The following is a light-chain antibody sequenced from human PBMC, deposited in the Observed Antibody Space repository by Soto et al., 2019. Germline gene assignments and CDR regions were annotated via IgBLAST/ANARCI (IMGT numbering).Light chain of an antibody. J-gene: IGKJ2*01. CDR1: QSLVYSDGNTY. CDR3: MQGTHWPPYT. V-gene: IGKV2-30*01. Sequence: DVVMTQSPLSLPVTLGQPASISCRSSQSLVYSDGNTYLNWFQQRPGHSPRRLLYKVSNRDSGVPDRFSGSGSGTDFTLKSSRVEAEDVGVYYCMQGTHWPPYTFDQGTKLEIK. CDR2: KVS.